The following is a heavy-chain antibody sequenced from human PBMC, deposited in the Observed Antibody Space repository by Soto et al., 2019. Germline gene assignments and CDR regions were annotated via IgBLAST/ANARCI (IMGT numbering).Heavy chain of an antibody. V-gene: IGHV1-18*01. Sequence: QVQLVQSGAEVKKPGASVKVSCEASGYTFTSYGISWVRQAPGQGLEWMGWISGYNGNTKYAQKLQGRVTVTRDTSTSTAYMELRSLISDDTAVYYCARTTAYETSGYYYHTYWGQGTQVTVSS. J-gene: IGHJ4*02. CDR3: ARTTAYETSGYYYHTY. CDR1: GYTFTSYG. CDR2: ISGYNGNT. D-gene: IGHD3-22*01.